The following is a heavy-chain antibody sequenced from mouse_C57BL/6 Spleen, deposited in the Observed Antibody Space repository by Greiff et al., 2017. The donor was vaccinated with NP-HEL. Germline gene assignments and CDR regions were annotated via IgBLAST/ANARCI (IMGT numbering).Heavy chain of an antibody. Sequence: EVQLQQSVAELVRPGASVKLSCTASGFNIKNTYMHWVKQRPEQGLEWIGRIDPANGNTKYAPKFQGKATITADTSSNTAYLQLSSLTSEDTAIYYCAIYYYYGSSYEYFDVWGTGTTVTVSS. D-gene: IGHD1-1*01. V-gene: IGHV14-3*01. J-gene: IGHJ1*03. CDR3: AIYYYYGSSYEYFDV. CDR2: IDPANGNT. CDR1: GFNIKNTY.